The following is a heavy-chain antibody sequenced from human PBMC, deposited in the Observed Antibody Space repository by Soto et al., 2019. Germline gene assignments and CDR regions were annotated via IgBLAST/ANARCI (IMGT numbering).Heavy chain of an antibody. D-gene: IGHD7-27*01. CDR2: FYYSGST. V-gene: IGHV4-59*13. J-gene: IGHJ4*02. Sequence: QVQLQESGPGLVKPSETLSLSCTVSGASINTYYWGWIRQPPGKGLECVGYFYYSGSTIYNPSLRGQVTTSVDTSKNQFSLKLNSVIDADTALYYCARWTGDLHFDSWGQGTLVVVSS. CDR3: ARWTGDLHFDS. CDR1: GASINTYY.